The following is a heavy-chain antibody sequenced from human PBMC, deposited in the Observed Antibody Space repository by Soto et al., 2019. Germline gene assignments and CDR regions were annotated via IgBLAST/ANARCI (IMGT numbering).Heavy chain of an antibody. CDR2: ISYEGSNK. Sequence: QVQLVESGGGVVQPGRSLRLSCAASGFTFSSYAMHWVGQAPGKGLEWVAVISYEGSNKYYADSGKGRFTISRDNSKNSLYLQMNSLRAEDTAVYYCARAGCDGGSCYTLVGLRYGMDVWGQGTTVTVSS. V-gene: IGHV3-30-3*01. J-gene: IGHJ6*02. CDR1: GFTFSSYA. D-gene: IGHD2-15*01. CDR3: ARAGCDGGSCYTLVGLRYGMDV.